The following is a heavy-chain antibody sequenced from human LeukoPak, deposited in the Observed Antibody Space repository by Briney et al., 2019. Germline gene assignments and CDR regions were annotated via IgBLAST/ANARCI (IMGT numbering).Heavy chain of an antibody. CDR1: GGSFSGYY. J-gene: IGHJ5*02. Sequence: SETLSLTCAVYGGSFSGYYWSWIRQPPGKGLEWIREINHSGSTNYNPSLKSRATISVDTSKNQFSLKLSSVTAADTAVYYCARDDPIGWGYCSGGSCPNRFDPWGQGTLVTVSS. D-gene: IGHD2-15*01. CDR3: ARDDPIGWGYCSGGSCPNRFDP. CDR2: INHSGST. V-gene: IGHV4-34*01.